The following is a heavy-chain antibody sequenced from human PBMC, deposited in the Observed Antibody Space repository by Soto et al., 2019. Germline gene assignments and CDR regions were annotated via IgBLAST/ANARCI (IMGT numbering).Heavy chain of an antibody. CDR3: ARGVGGSMFDNSGKYDS. V-gene: IGHV3-30*03. CDR2: IAYDGSKT. CDR1: GFTFSSNG. J-gene: IGHJ5*01. D-gene: IGHD3-22*01. Sequence: QVQLVESGGGVVQPGRSLRLTCAASGFTFSSNGMHWVRQPPGKGLEWVALIAYDGSKTYYGDSVRGRFTISRDNSENTLFLQMNSLRAEDTAVYYCARGVGGSMFDNSGKYDSWGQGTLVTVSS.